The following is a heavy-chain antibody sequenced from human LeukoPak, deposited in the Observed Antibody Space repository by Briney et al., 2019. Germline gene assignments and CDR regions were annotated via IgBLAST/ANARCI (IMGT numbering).Heavy chain of an antibody. CDR3: ARAGWIITSGIDY. Sequence: SETLSLTCAVSGYSISRGYYWALIRQPPGKGLEWIGTVYRTGSTYYNPSLDSRVTISVDTSKNEFSLNLKSVTAADTAVYYCARAGWIITSGIDYWDQGALVTVSS. CDR1: GYSISRGYY. V-gene: IGHV4-38-2*01. D-gene: IGHD3-10*01. J-gene: IGHJ4*02. CDR2: VYRTGST.